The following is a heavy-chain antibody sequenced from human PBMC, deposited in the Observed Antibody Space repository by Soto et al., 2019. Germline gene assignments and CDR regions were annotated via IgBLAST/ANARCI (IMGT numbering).Heavy chain of an antibody. V-gene: IGHV1-18*01. Sequence: QVHLVQSGAEVKKPGASVKVSCKGSGYDFTTYGINWVRQATGQGLEWMAWISAHNGNTDYAQKCQGRVTVTRDTTTCTAVMELRSLRSDDKAVYYGPRGRYGDYWGQGALVTVSS. CDR2: ISAHNGNT. D-gene: IGHD1-1*01. CDR3: PRGRYGDY. CDR1: GYDFTTYG. J-gene: IGHJ4*02.